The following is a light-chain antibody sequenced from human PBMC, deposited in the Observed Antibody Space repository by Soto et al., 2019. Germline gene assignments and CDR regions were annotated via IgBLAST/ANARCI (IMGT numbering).Light chain of an antibody. CDR1: QSISSSY. CDR2: GAS. J-gene: IGKJ4*01. Sequence: EIVLTPSPATLFLSQRERATLSCRASQSISSSYLAWYQQKPGQAPRLLIYGASSRATGIPDRFSGSGSGTDFTLTISRLEPEDFAVDYCQQYGSSPPEVTFGGGTKVDIK. V-gene: IGKV3-20*01. CDR3: QQYGSSPPEVT.